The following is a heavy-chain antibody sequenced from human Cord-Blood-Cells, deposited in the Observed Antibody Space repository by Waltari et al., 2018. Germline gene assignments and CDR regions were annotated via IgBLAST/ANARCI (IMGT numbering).Heavy chain of an antibody. Sequence: EVQLVESGGGLIQPGGSLRLSCAAYWFTVSSSYRSWVRQAPGKGLKWVSVIYSGGSTYYADSVKGRFTISRNNSKNTLYLQMNSLRAEDTAVYYCARARGVDIWGQGTMVTVSS. CDR2: IYSGGST. CDR1: WFTVSSSY. J-gene: IGHJ3*02. V-gene: IGHV3-53*01. CDR3: ARARGVDI.